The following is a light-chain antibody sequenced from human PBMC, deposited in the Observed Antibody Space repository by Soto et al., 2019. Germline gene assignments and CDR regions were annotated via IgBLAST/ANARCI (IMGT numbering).Light chain of an antibody. Sequence: DIQMTQSPSSLSASVGDRVTITCRASQSIRSYLNWYQQKPGKAPKLLIYAASSLQSGVPSRFIGSGSGTDFTLTISSLQPEDFATYYCQQSSSTPQVTFGPGTIVDIK. J-gene: IGKJ3*01. CDR3: QQSSSTPQVT. CDR2: AAS. V-gene: IGKV1-39*01. CDR1: QSIRSY.